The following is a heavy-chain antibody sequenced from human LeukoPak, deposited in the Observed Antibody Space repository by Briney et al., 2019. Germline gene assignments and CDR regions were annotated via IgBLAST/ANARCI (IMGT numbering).Heavy chain of an antibody. J-gene: IGHJ1*01. Sequence: GGSLRLSCAASGFTFSSYEMNWVRQAPGKGVEWGSYISSSGSTIHYADSVKGRFTISRDNAKNSLYLQMNSLRAEDTAVYYCARAPYYYDSSGYFQHWGQGTLVTVSS. CDR1: GFTFSSYE. CDR3: ARAPYYYDSSGYFQH. D-gene: IGHD3-22*01. CDR2: ISSSGSTI. V-gene: IGHV3-48*03.